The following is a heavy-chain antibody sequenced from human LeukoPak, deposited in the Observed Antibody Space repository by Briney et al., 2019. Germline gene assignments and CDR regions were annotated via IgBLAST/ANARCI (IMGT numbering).Heavy chain of an antibody. D-gene: IGHD6-19*01. J-gene: IGHJ3*02. CDR3: ARVSRQWLSGAFDI. CDR2: ISSSGSTR. V-gene: IGHV3-48*03. CDR1: GFTFSSYE. Sequence: QAGGSLRLSCAASGFTFSSYEMNWVRLAPGKGLEWVSYISSSGSTRYYADSVKGRFTISRDNAKNSLYLQMNSLRAEDTAVYYCARVSRQWLSGAFDIWGQGTMVTVSS.